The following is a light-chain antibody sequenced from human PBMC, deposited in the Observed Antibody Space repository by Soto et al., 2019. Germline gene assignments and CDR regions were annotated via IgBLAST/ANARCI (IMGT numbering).Light chain of an antibody. J-gene: IGLJ1*01. CDR1: SSDVGYYNY. CDR3: NSYTSISTYV. CDR2: EVT. V-gene: IGLV2-14*01. Sequence: QSALTQPASVSGSLGQSITISCTGTSSDVGYYNYVSWYQQHPGKAPKLMIFEVTNRPLGVSSRFSGSKSGNTASLTISGLQAEDEADYYCNSYTSISTYVFGTGTKVTVL.